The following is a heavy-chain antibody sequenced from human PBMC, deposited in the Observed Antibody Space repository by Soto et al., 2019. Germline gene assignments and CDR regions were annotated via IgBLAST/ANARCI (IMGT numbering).Heavy chain of an antibody. Sequence: QVQLVQSGAEVKKPGSSVKVSCKASGGTFSSYAISWVRQAPGQGLEWMGGIIPIFGTANYAQKFQGRVTITADESTSTAYMELSSLRSEDTAVYYCARPDKGGYDYQTGRIDYAFDIWGQGTMVTVSS. V-gene: IGHV1-69*01. CDR3: ARPDKGGYDYQTGRIDYAFDI. CDR1: GGTFSSYA. CDR2: IIPIFGTA. J-gene: IGHJ3*02. D-gene: IGHD5-12*01.